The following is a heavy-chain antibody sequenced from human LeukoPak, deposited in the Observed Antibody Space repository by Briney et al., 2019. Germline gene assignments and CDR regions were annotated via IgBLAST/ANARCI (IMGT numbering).Heavy chain of an antibody. CDR1: GFTFSSYA. D-gene: IGHD5-18*01. CDR3: AREEDTAMVFRDYYYYGMDV. Sequence: GGSLRLSCAASGFTFSSYAMPWARQAPGKGLEYVSAISSNGGSTYYANSVKGRFTISRDNSKNTLYLQMGSLRAEDMAVYYCAREEDTAMVFRDYYYYGMDVWGQGTTVTVSS. V-gene: IGHV3-64*01. CDR2: ISSNGGST. J-gene: IGHJ6*02.